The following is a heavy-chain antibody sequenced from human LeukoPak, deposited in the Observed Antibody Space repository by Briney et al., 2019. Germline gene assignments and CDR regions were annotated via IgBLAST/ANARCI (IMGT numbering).Heavy chain of an antibody. Sequence: PSETLSLTCALYGGSFSGSYWSWPRQPPGKGLEWSGEINHSGGTNYNPSLKSRVTISLDTSKNQFSLRLRSVTATDTAVYYCARGRTGYQLLPTKKQYDYYYMDVWGKGTTVTVSS. CDR1: GGSFSGSY. CDR3: ARGRTGYQLLPTKKQYDYYYMDV. J-gene: IGHJ6*03. D-gene: IGHD2-2*01. CDR2: INHSGGT. V-gene: IGHV4-34*01.